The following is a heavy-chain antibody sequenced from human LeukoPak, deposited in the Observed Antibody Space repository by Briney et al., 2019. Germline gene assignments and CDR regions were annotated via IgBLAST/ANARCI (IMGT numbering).Heavy chain of an antibody. J-gene: IGHJ6*02. CDR1: GFTFSSYG. CDR3: AKSIATGYYGMDV. CDR2: ISYDGSNK. V-gene: IGHV3-30*18. Sequence: PGGPLRLSCAASGFTFSSYGMHWVRQAPGKGLEWVAVISYDGSNKYYADSVKGRFTISRDNSKNTLYLQMNSLRAEDTAVYYCAKSIATGYYGMDVWGQGTTVTVSS.